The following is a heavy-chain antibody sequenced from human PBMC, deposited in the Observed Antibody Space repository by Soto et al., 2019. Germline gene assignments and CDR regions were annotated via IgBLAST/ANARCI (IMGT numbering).Heavy chain of an antibody. V-gene: IGHV3-66*01. CDR1: GFTVSTKY. CDR3: ARDSWAAEY. Sequence: EVQLVESGGGLVQPGGSLRLSCAASGFTVSTKYMSWVRQAPGKGLEWVSVIYSGGSTFYADSVRGRITISRDNSKNTVNLQMNSLRAEDTAVDYCARDSWAAEYGGQGTLVTVSS. CDR2: IYSGGST. D-gene: IGHD3-16*01. J-gene: IGHJ1*01.